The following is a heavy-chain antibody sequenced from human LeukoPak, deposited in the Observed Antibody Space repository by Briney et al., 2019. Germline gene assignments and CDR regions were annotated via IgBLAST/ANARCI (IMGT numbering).Heavy chain of an antibody. CDR1: GYTFTSYA. CDR2: INPNSGGT. CDR3: ARLAVDRTFDY. Sequence: GASVKVSCKASGYTFTSYAMNWVRQAPGQGLEWMGWINPNSGGTNYAQKFQGRVTMTRDTSISTAYMELSRLRSDDTAVYYCARLAVDRTFDYWGQGTLVTVSS. J-gene: IGHJ4*02. D-gene: IGHD6-19*01. V-gene: IGHV1-2*02.